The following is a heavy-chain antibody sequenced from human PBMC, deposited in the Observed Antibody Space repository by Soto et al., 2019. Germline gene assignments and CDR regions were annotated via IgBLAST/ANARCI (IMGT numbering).Heavy chain of an antibody. D-gene: IGHD4-4*01. Sequence: ASVKVSCKASGYTFTSYAMHWVRQAPGQRLEWMGWINAGNGNTKYSQKFQGRVTITRDTSASTAYMELSSLRSEDTAVYYCAVYSSYPTGYYYGMDVWRQGTTVTVSS. J-gene: IGHJ6*02. CDR3: AVYSSYPTGYYYGMDV. V-gene: IGHV1-3*01. CDR1: GYTFTSYA. CDR2: INAGNGNT.